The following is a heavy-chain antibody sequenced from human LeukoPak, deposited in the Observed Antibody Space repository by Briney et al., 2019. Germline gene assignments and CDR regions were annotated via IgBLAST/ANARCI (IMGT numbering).Heavy chain of an antibody. CDR3: ARDPHDNWNDLDY. Sequence: TGGSLRLSCAASGFAFSSHWMNWVRQAPGKGLEWVGNIKEDGSETYYVDSVKGRFTISRDNAKSSLYLQMNSLRAEDTAVYYCARDPHDNWNDLDYWGQGTLVTVSS. V-gene: IGHV3-7*01. J-gene: IGHJ4*02. CDR1: GFAFSSHW. D-gene: IGHD1-20*01. CDR2: IKEDGSET.